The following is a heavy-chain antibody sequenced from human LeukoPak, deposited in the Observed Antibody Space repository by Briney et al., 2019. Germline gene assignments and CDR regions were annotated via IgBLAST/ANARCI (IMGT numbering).Heavy chain of an antibody. V-gene: IGHV4-31*03. Sequence: PSQTLSLTCTVSGGSISSGGYYWSWIRQHPGKGLEWIGHIYYSGSTYYNPSLKSRVTISVHTSKNQFSLKLSSVTAADTAVYYCARTSTSGYSGYDTHYYFDYWGQGTLVTVSS. J-gene: IGHJ4*02. CDR1: GGSISSGGYY. CDR2: IYYSGST. D-gene: IGHD5-12*01. CDR3: ARTSTSGYSGYDTHYYFDY.